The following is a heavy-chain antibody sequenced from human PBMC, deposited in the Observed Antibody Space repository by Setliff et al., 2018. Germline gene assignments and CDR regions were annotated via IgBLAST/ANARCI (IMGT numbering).Heavy chain of an antibody. CDR1: GFSFGISGMR. CDR2: VDWDDDK. J-gene: IGHJ4*02. CDR3: ARDSREYYFDY. Sequence: SGPTLVNPTQTLTLTCTYPGFSFGISGMRLSWIRQAPGKALEWLARVDWDDDKFYSTSLATRLTISKDTFKNQVILTMTNMDPADTATYFCARDSREYYFDYWGQGILVTVSS. V-gene: IGHV2-70*04. D-gene: IGHD3-22*01.